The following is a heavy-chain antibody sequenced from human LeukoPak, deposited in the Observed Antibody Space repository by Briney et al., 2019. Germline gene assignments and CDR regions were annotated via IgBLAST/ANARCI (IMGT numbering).Heavy chain of an antibody. J-gene: IGHJ6*03. Sequence: PGGSLRLSCAASGFTFSSYWMHWVRQAPGKGLVWVSRINTDGSSTSYADSVKGRFTISRDNAKNTLYLQMNSLRAEDTAVYYCARESTYYDFWSGGYYYYYMDVWGKGTTVTVSS. CDR2: INTDGSST. CDR3: ARESTYYDFWSGGYYYYYMDV. V-gene: IGHV3-74*01. D-gene: IGHD3-3*01. CDR1: GFTFSSYW.